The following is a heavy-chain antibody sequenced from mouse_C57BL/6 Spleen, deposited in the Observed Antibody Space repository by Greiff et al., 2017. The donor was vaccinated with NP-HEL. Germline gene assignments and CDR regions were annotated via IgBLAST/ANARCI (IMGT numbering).Heavy chain of an antibody. CDR3: ARHYYDYDGDWYFDV. V-gene: IGHV2-6-1*01. D-gene: IGHD2-4*01. J-gene: IGHJ1*03. CDR1: GFSLTSYG. CDR2: IWSDGST. Sequence: LQESGPGLVAPSQSLSITCTVSGFSLTSYGVHWVRQPPGKGLEWLVVIWSDGSTTYNSALKSRLSISKDNSKSQVSLKMNSLQTDDTAMYYCARHYYDYDGDWYFDVWGTGTTVTVSS.